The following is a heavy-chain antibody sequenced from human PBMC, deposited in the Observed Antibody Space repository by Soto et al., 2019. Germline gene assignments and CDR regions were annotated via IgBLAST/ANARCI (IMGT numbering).Heavy chain of an antibody. CDR1: GYTFTGYY. V-gene: IGHV1-2*02. Sequence: QVQLVQSGAEVKKPGASVKVSCKASGYTFTGYYMHWVRQAPGQGLEWMGWINPNSGGTNYAQKFQGRVTMNRDASINTAYMELSSLRSDDTAVYYCARAGAPYGGNSRIRFDPWGQGTLVTVSS. CDR3: ARAGAPYGGNSRIRFDP. CDR2: INPNSGGT. D-gene: IGHD4-17*01. J-gene: IGHJ5*02.